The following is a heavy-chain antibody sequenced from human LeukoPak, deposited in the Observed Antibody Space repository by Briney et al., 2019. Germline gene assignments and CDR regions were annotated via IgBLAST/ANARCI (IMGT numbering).Heavy chain of an antibody. CDR2: ISGSGGST. Sequence: GGSLRLSCAPSGFTFSSYAMSWVRHAPGKGLEWVSAISGSGGSTYYADSVKGRFTLSRDNSKNTLYLQMNSLRAEDTAVYYCAKDRIRIRFTYYFDYWGQGTLVTVSS. V-gene: IGHV3-23*01. CDR3: AKDRIRIRFTYYFDY. CDR1: GFTFSSYA. D-gene: IGHD3-3*01. J-gene: IGHJ4*02.